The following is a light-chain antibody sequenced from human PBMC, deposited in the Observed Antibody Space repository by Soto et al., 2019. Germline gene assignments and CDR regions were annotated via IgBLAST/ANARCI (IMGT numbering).Light chain of an antibody. CDR2: EVS. CDR1: SNDVGGYNY. CDR3: SSYRNSRTVV. Sequence: QSALTQPASVSGSPGQSVTISCTGTSNDVGGYNYVSWYQQHPGKAPKLVIYEVSHRPSGISGRFSGSKSGNTASLTISGLQAEDEADYYCSSYRNSRTVVFGGGTKLTVL. V-gene: IGLV2-14*01. J-gene: IGLJ2*01.